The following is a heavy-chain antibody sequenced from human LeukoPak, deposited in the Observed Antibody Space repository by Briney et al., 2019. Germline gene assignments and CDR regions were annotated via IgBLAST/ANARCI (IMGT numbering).Heavy chain of an antibody. CDR2: IYYSGST. J-gene: IGHJ4*02. CDR3: ARVTTSTLSY. D-gene: IGHD5-24*01. Sequence: SETLSLTCTVSGGSISSGGYYWSWIRQHPGKGLEWIGYIYYSGSTYYNPSLKSRVSISLDTSKNQFSLKLSSVTPEDTAVYYCARVTTSTLSYWGQGTLVTVSS. CDR1: GGSISSGGYY. V-gene: IGHV4-31*03.